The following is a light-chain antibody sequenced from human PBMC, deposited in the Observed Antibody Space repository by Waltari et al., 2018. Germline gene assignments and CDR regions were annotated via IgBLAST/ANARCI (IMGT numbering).Light chain of an antibody. V-gene: IGLV4-69*01. Sequence: HQPEKGPPFLMKVNSDCSPPKGDEIPDRFSGSSSGADRYLTISSVQSEDEADYYCQTGGHGTWVFGGGTKLTVL. J-gene: IGLJ3*02. CDR3: QTGGHGTWV. CDR2: VNSDCSP.